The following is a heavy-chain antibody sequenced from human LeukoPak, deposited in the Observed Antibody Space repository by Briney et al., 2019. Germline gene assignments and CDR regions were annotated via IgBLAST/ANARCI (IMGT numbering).Heavy chain of an antibody. CDR2: IYHSGIT. Sequence: SGTLSLTCAVSGGSISSSHWWSWVRQPPGKGLEWIADIYHSGITNYNPSLKSRLTISLDTSKNQFSLNLSSVTAADTAVYYCAREGDKYANWFDTWGQGTLVTVSS. J-gene: IGHJ5*02. D-gene: IGHD2-8*01. CDR3: AREGDKYANWFDT. CDR1: GGSISSSHW. V-gene: IGHV4-4*02.